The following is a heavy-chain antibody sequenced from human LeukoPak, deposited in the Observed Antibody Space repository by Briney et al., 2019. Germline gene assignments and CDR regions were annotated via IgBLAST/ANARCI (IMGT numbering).Heavy chain of an antibody. CDR1: GGSISSSSYY. J-gene: IGHJ5*02. CDR2: IYYSGST. CDR3: ASNVVVVPAATTDVWFDP. Sequence: PSETLSLTCTVSGGSISSSSYYWGWIRQPPGKGLEWIGSIYYSGSTYYNPSLKSRVTISVDTSKNQFSLKLSSVTAADTAVYYCASNVVVVPAATTDVWFDPWGQGTLVTVSS. V-gene: IGHV4-39*07. D-gene: IGHD2-2*01.